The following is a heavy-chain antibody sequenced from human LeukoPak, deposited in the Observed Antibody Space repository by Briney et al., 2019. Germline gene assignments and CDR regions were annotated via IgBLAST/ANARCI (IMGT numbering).Heavy chain of an antibody. Sequence: HSGGSLRLSCAASGFTFSSYGMTWVRQAPGKGLEWVSAISGTGGSTYYADSVKGRFTISRDNSKNTLYLQMNSLRAEDTAVYYCARDYDFLDPWGQGTLVTVSS. J-gene: IGHJ5*02. CDR3: ARDYDFLDP. CDR2: ISGTGGST. D-gene: IGHD3-3*01. V-gene: IGHV3-23*01. CDR1: GFTFSSYG.